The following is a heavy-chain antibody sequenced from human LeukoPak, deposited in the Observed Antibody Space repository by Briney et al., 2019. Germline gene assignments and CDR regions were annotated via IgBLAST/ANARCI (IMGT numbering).Heavy chain of an antibody. CDR2: IRFDGSNK. Sequence: GGSLRLSCAASGFTFSSYGMHWVRQAPGKGLEWVAFIRFDGSNKYYADSVKGRFTISTDNSKNTLYLQMKSLRAEDTAVYYCARDLTPGIAPGWHFDYWGQGTLVTVSS. V-gene: IGHV3-30*02. CDR1: GFTFSSYG. D-gene: IGHD6-19*01. J-gene: IGHJ4*02. CDR3: ARDLTPGIAPGWHFDY.